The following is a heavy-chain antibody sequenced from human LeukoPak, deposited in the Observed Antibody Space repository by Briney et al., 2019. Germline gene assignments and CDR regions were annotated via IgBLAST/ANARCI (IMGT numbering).Heavy chain of an antibody. CDR2: IRSKANSYAT. CDR3: TRPSSAAGTVDY. V-gene: IGHV3-73*01. CDR1: GFTFSGSA. J-gene: IGHJ4*02. Sequence: GGSLRLSCAASGFTFSGSAMHWVRQASGKGLEWVGRIRSKANSYATAYAASVKGRFTISRDDSKNTAYLQMNGLKTEDTAVYYCTRPSSAAGTVDYWGQGTLVTVSS. D-gene: IGHD6-13*01.